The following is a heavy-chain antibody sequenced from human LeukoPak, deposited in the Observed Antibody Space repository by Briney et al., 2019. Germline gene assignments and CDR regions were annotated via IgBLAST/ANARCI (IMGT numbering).Heavy chain of an antibody. CDR2: ISYDGSNK. CDR3: AKDLGLVRAGWYFDY. D-gene: IGHD3/OR15-3a*01. CDR1: GFTFSSYG. J-gene: IGHJ4*02. V-gene: IGHV3-30*18. Sequence: GGSLRLSCPASGFTFSSYGMHWVRQAPGKGLEWVAVISYDGSNKYYADSVKGRFTISRDNSKNTLYLQMNSLRAEDTAVYYCAKDLGLVRAGWYFDYWGQGTLVTVSS.